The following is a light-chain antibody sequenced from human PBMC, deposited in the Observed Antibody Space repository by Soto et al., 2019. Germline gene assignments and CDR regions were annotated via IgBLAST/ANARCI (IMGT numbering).Light chain of an antibody. Sequence: QSVLTQPPSASGSPGQSVTISCTGTSSDVGTHGYVSWYQQHAGKAPKLMIYDVTKRPSGVPDRFSGSKSANTASLTVSGLQAEDEADYYCMCYAGGNNWLFGGGTKVTVL. V-gene: IGLV2-8*01. CDR3: MCYAGGNNWL. CDR1: SSDVGTHGY. J-gene: IGLJ2*01. CDR2: DVT.